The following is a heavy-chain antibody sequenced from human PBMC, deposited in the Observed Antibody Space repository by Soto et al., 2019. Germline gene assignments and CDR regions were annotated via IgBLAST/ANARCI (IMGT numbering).Heavy chain of an antibody. V-gene: IGHV3-33*01. CDR1: GFTFSSYG. J-gene: IGHJ6*02. Sequence: GGSLRLSCAASGFTFSSYGMHWVRQAPGKGLEWVAVIWYDGSNKYYADSVKGRFTISRDNSKNTLYLQMNSLRAEDTAVYYCARDPYYDFWSGFITQSFVYGMDVWGQGTTVTVSS. CDR2: IWYDGSNK. CDR3: ARDPYYDFWSGFITQSFVYGMDV. D-gene: IGHD3-3*01.